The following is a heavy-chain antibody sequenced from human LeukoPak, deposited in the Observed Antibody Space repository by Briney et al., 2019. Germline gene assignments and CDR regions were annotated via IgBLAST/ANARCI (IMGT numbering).Heavy chain of an antibody. CDR2: ISGSGGST. J-gene: IGHJ4*02. CDR1: GFTFSSYA. CDR3: AREERDCSSTSCPFDY. Sequence: GGSLRLSCAASGFTFSSYAMSWVRQAPGKGLEWVSAISGSGGSTYYADSVKGRFTISRDNSKNTLYLQMNSLRAEDTAVYYCAREERDCSSTSCPFDYWGQGTLVTVSS. V-gene: IGHV3-23*01. D-gene: IGHD2-2*01.